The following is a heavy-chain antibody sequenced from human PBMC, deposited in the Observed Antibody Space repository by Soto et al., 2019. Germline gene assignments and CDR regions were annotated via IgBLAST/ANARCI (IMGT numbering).Heavy chain of an antibody. CDR3: ARTSGYSSTNNWFDP. V-gene: IGHV1-18*01. D-gene: IGHD6-13*01. Sequence: QVQLVQSGAEVKKPGASVKVSCKASGYTFTSYGISWVRQSPGQGLEWMGWISAYNGNTNNAQKFQGRVAVTTDTSTSTAYMKRIIFRSDDTAVYYCARTSGYSSTNNWFDPWGQGTLVTVSS. CDR2: ISAYNGNT. CDR1: GYTFTSYG. J-gene: IGHJ5*02.